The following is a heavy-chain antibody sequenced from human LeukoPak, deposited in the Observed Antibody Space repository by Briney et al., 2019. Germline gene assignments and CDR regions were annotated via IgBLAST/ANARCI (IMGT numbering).Heavy chain of an antibody. V-gene: IGHV4-59*01. D-gene: IGHD3-22*01. Sequence: SETLCLTCTVSGGSISSYYWSWIRQPPGKGLEWIGYIYYSGSTNYNPSLKSRVTISVDTSKNQFSLKLSSVTAADTAVYYCARDREYYYDSSGYYSRDAFDIWGQGTMVTVSS. CDR1: GGSISSYY. CDR3: ARDREYYYDSSGYYSRDAFDI. CDR2: IYYSGST. J-gene: IGHJ3*02.